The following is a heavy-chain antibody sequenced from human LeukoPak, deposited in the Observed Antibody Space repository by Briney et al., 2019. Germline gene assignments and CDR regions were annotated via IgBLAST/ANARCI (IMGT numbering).Heavy chain of an antibody. V-gene: IGHV1-18*01. J-gene: IGHJ4*02. Sequence: ASVKVSCEASGYIFSTYGISWVRQAPGQGLGWMGCISGYNGNTNYAQKLQGRVTMTTDTSTSTAYMELRSLRSDDTAVYYCARRRSEEFDFDCWGQGTLVTVSS. CDR3: ARRRSEEFDFDC. CDR1: GYIFSTYG. CDR2: ISGYNGNT. D-gene: IGHD6-19*01.